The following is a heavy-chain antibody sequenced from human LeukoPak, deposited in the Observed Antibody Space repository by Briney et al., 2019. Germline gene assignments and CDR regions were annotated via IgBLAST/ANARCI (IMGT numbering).Heavy chain of an antibody. CDR1: GYTFTGYY. Sequence: ASVKLSCKACGYTFTGYYMHWVRQVPGQGLEWMGWINPNSGGTNYAQKFQGRVTMTRDTSISTAYMELSRLRSDDTAVYYCAREPAHRGWFDYWGQGTLVTVSS. CDR2: INPNSGGT. V-gene: IGHV1-2*02. D-gene: IGHD6-19*01. J-gene: IGHJ4*02. CDR3: AREPAHRGWFDY.